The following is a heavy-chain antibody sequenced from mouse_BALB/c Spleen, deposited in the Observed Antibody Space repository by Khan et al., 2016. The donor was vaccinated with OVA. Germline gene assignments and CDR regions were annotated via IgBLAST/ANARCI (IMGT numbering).Heavy chain of an antibody. J-gene: IGHJ3*01. Sequence: QVRLQQSGPGLVQPSQSLSITCTVSGFSLTSYGVHWVRQSPGKGLEWLGVIWSGGSTDYNAAFISRLSISKDNSKSQVFFKMNSLQANDTAIYDCARRGYYYGRGAWFPYWGQGTLVTVSA. V-gene: IGHV2-2*02. CDR2: IWSGGST. CDR3: ARRGYYYGRGAWFPY. CDR1: GFSLTSYG. D-gene: IGHD1-1*01.